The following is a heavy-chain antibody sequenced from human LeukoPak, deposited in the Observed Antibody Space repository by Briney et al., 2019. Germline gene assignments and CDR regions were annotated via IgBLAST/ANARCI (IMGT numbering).Heavy chain of an antibody. Sequence: SETLSLTCAVYGGSFSGYYWSWIRQPPGKGLEWIGEISHSGSTNYNPSLKSRVTISVDTSKNQFSLKLSSVTAADTAVYYCARPLGYWGQGTLVTVSS. D-gene: IGHD3-16*01. V-gene: IGHV4-34*01. J-gene: IGHJ4*02. CDR1: GGSFSGYY. CDR2: ISHSGST. CDR3: ARPLGY.